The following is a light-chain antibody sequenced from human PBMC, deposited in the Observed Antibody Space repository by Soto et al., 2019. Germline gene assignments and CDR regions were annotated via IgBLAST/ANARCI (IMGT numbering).Light chain of an antibody. CDR3: QRYNNWPIT. V-gene: IGKV3-15*01. CDR1: QSIGSN. CDR2: GAS. J-gene: IGKJ5*01. Sequence: EIVLPKPQAPLSVPQGERATLSCRPSQSIGSNLAWYKQKHGQPPRXRIYGASTRDTGLPARCSGRASGTELTITISSLQSEDFEVYYCQRYNNWPITFGQGTRLEIK.